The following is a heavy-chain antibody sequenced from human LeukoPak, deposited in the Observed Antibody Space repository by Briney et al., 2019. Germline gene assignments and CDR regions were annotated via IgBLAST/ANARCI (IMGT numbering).Heavy chain of an antibody. D-gene: IGHD3-10*01. V-gene: IGHV1-18*01. J-gene: IGHJ4*02. CDR1: GYTFTSYG. CDR2: ISAYNGNT. CDR3: ARVLWFGEGPTSFYC. Sequence: GASLKVSSKASGYTFTSYGISWGRQAPGQGLEWMGWISAYNGNTNYAQKLQGRVTMTTDTSTSTAYMELRSLRSDDTAVYYCARVLWFGEGPTSFYCWGEGTLVTVSS.